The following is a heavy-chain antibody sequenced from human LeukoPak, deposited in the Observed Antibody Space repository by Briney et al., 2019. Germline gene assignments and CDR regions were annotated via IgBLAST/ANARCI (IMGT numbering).Heavy chain of an antibody. V-gene: IGHV4-61*05. CDR1: GGSISSSSSY. D-gene: IGHD3-16*01. J-gene: IGHJ4*02. CDR2: IHYSGST. Sequence: SETLSLTCTVSGGSISSSSSYWGWIRQPPGKGLEWIGYIHYSGSTNYNASLKSRVTISVDTSKMQFSLKLTSVTAADTAMYYCARHWGTGPTLDSWGQGTLVTVSA. CDR3: ARHWGTGPTLDS.